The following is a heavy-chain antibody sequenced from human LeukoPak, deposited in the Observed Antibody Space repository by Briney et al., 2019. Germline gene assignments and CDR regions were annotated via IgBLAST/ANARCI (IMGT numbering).Heavy chain of an antibody. CDR3: ARDGPTTLFDY. Sequence: GGSLRLSCAVSGFTFSEYLMYWVRQTPEKGLEWVSAIGGSGDYTSYADSVKGRFTISRDNTKSSLFLQMNSLRAEDTAVYYCARDGPTTLFDYWGQGTLVTVSS. CDR1: GFTFSEYL. J-gene: IGHJ4*02. V-gene: IGHV3-21*01. CDR2: IGGSGDYT. D-gene: IGHD4-11*01.